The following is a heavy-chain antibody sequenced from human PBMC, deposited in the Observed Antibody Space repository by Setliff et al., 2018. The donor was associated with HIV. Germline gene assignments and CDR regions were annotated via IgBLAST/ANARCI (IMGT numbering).Heavy chain of an antibody. CDR3: ARGSGDVFLIAASSGDV. V-gene: IGHV4-31*03. CDR2: IYYSGAT. J-gene: IGHJ6*02. CDR1: NGSISSGGYY. D-gene: IGHD2-15*01. Sequence: SLTCTVSNGSISSGGYYWGWIRQHPGKGLEWIGYIYYSGATYYNPSLESRLDISVDTSKNQFSLRLNSATAADSAVYYCARGSGDVFLIAASSGDVWGQGTTVTVSS.